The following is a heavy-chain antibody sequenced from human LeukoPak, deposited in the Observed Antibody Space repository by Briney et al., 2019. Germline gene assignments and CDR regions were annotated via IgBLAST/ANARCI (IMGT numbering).Heavy chain of an antibody. J-gene: IGHJ4*02. CDR3: ARDFRYAFDN. CDR2: IGISSGNT. V-gene: IGHV3-48*04. D-gene: IGHD5-12*01. Sequence: GGSLRLSCAASRFTFSDYSMNWVRQAPAKGLEWISYIGISSGNTKYADSVKGRFTISGDSAKNSVYLQMNSLRVEDTAVYYCARDFRYAFDNWGQGTLVTVSS. CDR1: RFTFSDYS.